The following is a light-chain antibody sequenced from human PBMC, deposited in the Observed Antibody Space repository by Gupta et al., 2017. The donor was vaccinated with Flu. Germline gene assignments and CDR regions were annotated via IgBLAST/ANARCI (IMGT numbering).Light chain of an antibody. Sequence: SFELTQPPSVSVSPGQTATITCSGDGLGSKYASWYQQKPGQSPKLVIYQDSERPSGIPERFSGSNSGNTATLTLTGTQGMDEADYYCQAWDSNTVAFGGGTKLTVL. CDR1: GLGSKY. CDR3: QAWDSNTVA. J-gene: IGLJ2*01. CDR2: QDS. V-gene: IGLV3-1*01.